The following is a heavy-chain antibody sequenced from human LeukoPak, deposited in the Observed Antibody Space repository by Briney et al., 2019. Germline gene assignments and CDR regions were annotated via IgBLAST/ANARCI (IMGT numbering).Heavy chain of an antibody. CDR1: GFTFSSYW. CDR2: IKSKGDGETT. V-gene: IGHV3-15*01. Sequence: GGSLRLSCAASGFTFSSYWVSWVRQAPGKGLEWVGRIKSKGDGETTDYAAPVKGRFTMSRDDSKATLFLQMHSLETEDTAMYYCTTDLGLTMIRGVIVFWGQGTLVTVSS. J-gene: IGHJ4*02. CDR3: TTDLGLTMIRGVIVF. D-gene: IGHD3-10*01.